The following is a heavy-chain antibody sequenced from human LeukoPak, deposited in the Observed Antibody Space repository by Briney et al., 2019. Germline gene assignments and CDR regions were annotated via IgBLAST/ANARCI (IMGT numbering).Heavy chain of an antibody. V-gene: IGHV4-34*01. Sequence: SETLSLTCAVYGGSFSGYYWSWIRQPPGKGLEWIGEINHSGSTNYNPSLKSRVTISVDTSKNQFSLKLSSVTAADTAVYYCARGPRGYYGSGLWGQGTTATVSS. CDR2: INHSGST. CDR3: ARGPRGYYGSGL. CDR1: GGSFSGYY. D-gene: IGHD3-10*01. J-gene: IGHJ6*02.